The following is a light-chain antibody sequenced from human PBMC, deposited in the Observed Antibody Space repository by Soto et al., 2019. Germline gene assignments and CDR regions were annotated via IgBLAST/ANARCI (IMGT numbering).Light chain of an antibody. CDR3: QQYGS. CDR2: GAS. J-gene: IGKJ1*01. CDR1: QSVRSN. V-gene: IGKV3-15*01. Sequence: EVELTQSPDILSLSPGETATLSCRASQSVRSNLAWYQQKPGQAPRLLIYGASTRATGIPARFSGSGSGREFTLTISSLQSEDFGLYYCQQYGSFGQGTKVEIK.